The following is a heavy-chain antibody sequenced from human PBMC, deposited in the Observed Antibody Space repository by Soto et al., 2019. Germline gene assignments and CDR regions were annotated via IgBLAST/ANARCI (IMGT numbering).Heavy chain of an antibody. V-gene: IGHV1-18*01. CDR1: GYTFTSYG. Sequence: GASVKVSCKASGYTFTSYGISWVRQAPGQGLEWMGWISAYNGNTNYAQKLQGRVTMTTDTSTSTAYMELRSLRSDDTAVYYCARTVVPAAMWAYYYYGMDAWGQGTTVTVSS. D-gene: IGHD2-2*01. J-gene: IGHJ6*02. CDR2: ISAYNGNT. CDR3: ARTVVPAAMWAYYYYGMDA.